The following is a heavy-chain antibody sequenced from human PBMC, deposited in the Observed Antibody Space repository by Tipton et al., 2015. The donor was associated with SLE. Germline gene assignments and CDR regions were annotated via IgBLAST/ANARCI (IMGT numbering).Heavy chain of an antibody. CDR1: GGSFSGYY. J-gene: IGHJ6*02. CDR2: INDSGIT. V-gene: IGHV4-34*01. CDR3: ARRGVVTIHGYYYYYGMDV. Sequence: TLSLTCAVYGGSFSGYYWSWIRQPPGKGLEWIGEINDSGITDYNPSFESRLIVSVDTSKNQFSLNLTSVTAADAAVYYCARRGVVTIHGYYYYYGMDVWGQGTTVTVSS. D-gene: IGHD3-10*01.